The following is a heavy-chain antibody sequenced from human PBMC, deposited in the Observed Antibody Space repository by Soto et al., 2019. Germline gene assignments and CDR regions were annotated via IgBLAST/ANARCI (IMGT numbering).Heavy chain of an antibody. CDR3: AKGGAASGTPFDY. D-gene: IGHD6-13*01. Sequence: QVQVVESGGGVVQPGRSLRLSCAASGFTFSTYGMHWVRQAPGEGLEWVAFISYGGSERYYTDSVKGRFTISRDNSKETLSLQMDSLRAEDTAVYFCAKGGAASGTPFDYWGQGTLVTVSS. CDR2: ISYGGSER. J-gene: IGHJ4*02. V-gene: IGHV3-30*18. CDR1: GFTFSTYG.